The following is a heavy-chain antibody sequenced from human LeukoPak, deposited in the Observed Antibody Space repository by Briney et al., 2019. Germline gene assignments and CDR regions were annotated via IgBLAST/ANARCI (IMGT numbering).Heavy chain of an antibody. D-gene: IGHD1-14*01. CDR1: EFTVISNY. CDR2: IYSGGDT. Sequence: PGGSLRLSCVASEFTVISNYMTGVRQAPGKGLEWVSVIYSGGDTYYADSVKGRFTISRDNSKNTLYLKMNSLRADDTAVYFCAGQGASYNHGYYYYHYMAAWGKGTTVTVSS. V-gene: IGHV3-53*01. CDR3: AGQGASYNHGYYYYHYMAA. J-gene: IGHJ6*03.